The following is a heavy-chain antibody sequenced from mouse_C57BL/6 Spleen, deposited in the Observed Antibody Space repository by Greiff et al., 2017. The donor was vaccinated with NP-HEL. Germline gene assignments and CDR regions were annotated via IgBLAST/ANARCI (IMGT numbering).Heavy chain of an antibody. CDR1: GFTFSDYG. CDR3: ARGGGYYGFYYFDY. J-gene: IGHJ2*01. Sequence: DVHLVESGGGLVKPGGSLKLSCAASGFTFSDYGMHWVRQAPEKGLEWVAYISSGSSTIYYADTVKGRFTISRDNAKNTLFLQMTSLRSEDTAMYYCARGGGYYGFYYFDYWGQGTTLTVSS. CDR2: ISSGSSTI. D-gene: IGHD1-1*01. V-gene: IGHV5-17*01.